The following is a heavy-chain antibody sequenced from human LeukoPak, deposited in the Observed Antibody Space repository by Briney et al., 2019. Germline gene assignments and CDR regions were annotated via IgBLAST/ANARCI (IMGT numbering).Heavy chain of an antibody. Sequence: PGGSLRLSCAASGFTFGDYAMHWVRQPPGKGLEWVSGINWNSGNIGHADSVKGRFTISRDNAKNSLSLQMNSLRAEDTALYYCVRGKGDYWGQGTLVTVSS. CDR2: INWNSGNI. J-gene: IGHJ4*02. CDR3: VRGKGDY. CDR1: GFTFGDYA. D-gene: IGHD4-23*01. V-gene: IGHV3-9*01.